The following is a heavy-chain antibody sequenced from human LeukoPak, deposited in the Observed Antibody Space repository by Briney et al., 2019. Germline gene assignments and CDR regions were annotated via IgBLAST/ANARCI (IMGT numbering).Heavy chain of an antibody. CDR2: IYYSGST. CDR3: ARERSGSALRYFDWLSNDYNWFDP. D-gene: IGHD3-9*01. CDR1: GGSISSYY. V-gene: IGHV4-59*01. Sequence: SETLSLTCTVSGGSISSYYWSWIRQPPGKGLEWIGYIYYSGSTNYNPSLKSRVTISVDTSKNQFSLKLSSVTAADTAVYYCARERSGSALRYFDWLSNDYNWFDPWGQGTLVTVSS. J-gene: IGHJ5*02.